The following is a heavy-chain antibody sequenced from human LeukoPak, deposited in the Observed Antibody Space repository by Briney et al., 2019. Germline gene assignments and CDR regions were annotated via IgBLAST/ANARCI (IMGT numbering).Heavy chain of an antibody. CDR2: IYTSGST. J-gene: IGHJ3*02. CDR1: GGSISSGSYY. V-gene: IGHV4-61*02. CDR3: ARDLGYDAFDI. Sequence: KSSQTLSLTCTVSGGSISSGSYYWSWIRQPAGKGLEWIGRIYTSGSTNYNPSPKSRFTISVDTSKNQFSLKLSSVTAADTAVYYCARDLGYDAFDIWGQGTMVTVSS. D-gene: IGHD7-27*01.